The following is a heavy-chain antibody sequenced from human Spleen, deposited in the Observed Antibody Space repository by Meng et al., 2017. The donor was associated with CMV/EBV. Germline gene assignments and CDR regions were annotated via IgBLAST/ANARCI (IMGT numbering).Heavy chain of an antibody. CDR3: ARGGVVVPAAIWSPLYSFDY. CDR1: GGTFSSYA. Sequence: SVKVSCKASGGTFSSYAISWVRQAPGQGLEWMGGIIPIFGTANYAQKFQGRVTITTDESTSTAYMELSSLRSEDTAVYYCARGGVVVPAAIWSPLYSFDYWGQGTLVTVSS. J-gene: IGHJ4*02. CDR2: IIPIFGTA. V-gene: IGHV1-69*05. D-gene: IGHD2-2*02.